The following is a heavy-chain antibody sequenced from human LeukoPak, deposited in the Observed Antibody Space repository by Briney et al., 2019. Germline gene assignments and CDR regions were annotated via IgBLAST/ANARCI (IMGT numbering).Heavy chain of an antibody. CDR2: ISSSGLTM. V-gene: IGHV3-11*01. Sequence: GGSLRLSCAASGFTFTDYYMSWIRQAPGKGLECVSYISSSGLTMYYSDSVKGRFTLSRDNAKNSLYLQMNSLRAEDTAVYYCARVSGIVGATVDYYFDYWGQGTLVTVSS. CDR1: GFTFTDYY. D-gene: IGHD1-26*01. J-gene: IGHJ4*02. CDR3: ARVSGIVGATVDYYFDY.